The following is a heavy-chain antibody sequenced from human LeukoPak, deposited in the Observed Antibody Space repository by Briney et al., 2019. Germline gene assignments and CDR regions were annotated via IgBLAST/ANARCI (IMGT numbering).Heavy chain of an antibody. CDR3: VRVRVATMGPPDY. V-gene: IGHV3-33*01. CDR2: IWYDGSNK. CDR1: GLSVTNVW. D-gene: IGHD5-12*01. Sequence: GGSLRLSCAVSGLSVTNVWMHWVRQAPGKGLEWVAVIWYDGSNKKYVDSVKGRFTISRDNSKNTLYLQMNSLRAEDTAVYYCVRVRVATMGPPDYWGQGTLVTVSS. J-gene: IGHJ4*02.